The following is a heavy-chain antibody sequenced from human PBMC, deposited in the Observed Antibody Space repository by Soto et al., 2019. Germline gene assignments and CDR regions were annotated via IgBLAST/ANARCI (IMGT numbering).Heavy chain of an antibody. CDR3: ARDCISPSCVSRSGLRGGSLDP. Sequence: APENVSCKDSGYRIDEKALSWLHHSTRQRLELMGWINPYKANTRYGEKVQGRGTMTTDTSSTVYIELTGLTSDDTAVYYCARDCISPSCVSRSGLRGGSLDPWGKGILVT. CDR1: GYRIDEKA. J-gene: IGHJ5*02. V-gene: IGHV1-18*01. D-gene: IGHD6-25*01. CDR2: INPYKANT.